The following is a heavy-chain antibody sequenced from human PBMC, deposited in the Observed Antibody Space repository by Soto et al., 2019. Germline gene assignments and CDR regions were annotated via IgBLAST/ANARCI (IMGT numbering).Heavy chain of an antibody. D-gene: IGHD5-12*01. CDR2: ISAYNGNT. CDR3: ARDTITPKYSRYDVFDY. V-gene: IGHV1-18*01. CDR1: GYTFTSYG. J-gene: IGHJ4*02. Sequence: ASVKVSCKASGYTFTSYGISWVRQAPGQGLEWMGWISAYNGNTNYAQKLQGRVTMTTDTSTSTAYMELRSLRSDDTAVYYCARDTITPKYSRYDVFDYCGQGTLVTVYS.